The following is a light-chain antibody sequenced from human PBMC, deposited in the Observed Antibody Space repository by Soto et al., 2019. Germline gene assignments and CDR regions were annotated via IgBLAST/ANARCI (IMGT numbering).Light chain of an antibody. Sequence: QPVLTQPPSMSEAPRQRVTISCSGSSSNIGNNVVNWYQQLPGKAPKLLIYYDDLLPSGVSDRFSGSKSGTSASLAINGLQSEDEADYYCATWDDRLKGVVFGGGTQLTVL. J-gene: IGLJ2*01. CDR3: ATWDDRLKGVV. CDR2: YDD. CDR1: SSNIGNNV. V-gene: IGLV1-36*01.